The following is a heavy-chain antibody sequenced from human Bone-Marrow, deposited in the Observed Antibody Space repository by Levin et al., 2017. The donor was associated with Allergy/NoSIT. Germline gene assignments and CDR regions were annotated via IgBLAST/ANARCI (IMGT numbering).Heavy chain of an antibody. J-gene: IGHJ3*02. CDR3: ARIYDSTGYYSGVGAFDI. Sequence: LSLTCAASVFTFDAYWMTWVRQAPGKGLEWVAKIKYDGSEQKYVDSVKGRFTIARDNAKNLLFLQMNNLRAEDTAVYYCARIYDSTGYYSGVGAFDIWGQGTMVSVSS. CDR1: VFTFDAYW. CDR2: IKYDGSEQ. V-gene: IGHV3-7*01. D-gene: IGHD3-22*01.